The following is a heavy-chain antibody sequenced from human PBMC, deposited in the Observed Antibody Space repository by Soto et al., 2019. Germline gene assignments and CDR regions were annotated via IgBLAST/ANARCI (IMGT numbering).Heavy chain of an antibody. V-gene: IGHV3-15*01. Sequence: GGSLRLPCAAYGGPLSNAGMSLVRQDPGKGLEWVGRIKSKTDGGTTDYAAPVKGRFTISRDDSKNTLYLQMNSLKTEDTAVYYCTTVMSGYSYGYDWDYWGQGNLVSVSS. CDR3: TTVMSGYSYGYDWDY. CDR2: IKSKTDGGTT. D-gene: IGHD5-18*01. J-gene: IGHJ4*02. CDR1: GGPLSNAG.